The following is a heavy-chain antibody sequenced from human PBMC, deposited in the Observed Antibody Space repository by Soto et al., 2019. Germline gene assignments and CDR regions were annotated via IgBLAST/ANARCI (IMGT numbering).Heavy chain of an antibody. V-gene: IGHV3-15*01. CDR1: GFTFSNAW. CDR3: TTDLPYSYGALDY. Sequence: EVQLVESGGGLVKPGGSLRLSCAASGFTFSNAWMSWVRQAPGKGLEWVGRIKSKTDGGTTDYAAPVKGRFTISRDDSKNTLYLQINSLKTEDTAVYYCTTDLPYSYGALDYWGQGTLVTVSS. J-gene: IGHJ4*02. CDR2: IKSKTDGGTT. D-gene: IGHD5-18*01.